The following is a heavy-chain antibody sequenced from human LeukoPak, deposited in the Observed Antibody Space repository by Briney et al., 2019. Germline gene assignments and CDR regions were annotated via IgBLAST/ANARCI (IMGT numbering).Heavy chain of an antibody. CDR3: ARDTYYDFWSGYALHYGMDV. Sequence: PGGSLRLSCAASGFTFSSYSMNWVRQAPGKGLEWVSSISSSSSYIYYADSVKGRFTISRDNAKNSLYLQMNSLRAEDTAVYYCARDTYYDFWSGYALHYGMDVWGQGTTLTVSS. CDR2: ISSSSSYI. V-gene: IGHV3-21*01. J-gene: IGHJ6*02. D-gene: IGHD3-3*01. CDR1: GFTFSSYS.